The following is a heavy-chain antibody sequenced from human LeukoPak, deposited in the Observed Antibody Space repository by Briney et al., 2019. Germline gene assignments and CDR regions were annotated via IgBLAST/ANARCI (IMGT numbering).Heavy chain of an antibody. CDR3: ARDRGWAVAGTSNWFDP. D-gene: IGHD6-19*01. J-gene: IGHJ5*02. V-gene: IGHV4-39*07. Sequence: SETLSLTCTVSGGSIRSSYYYWGWIRQPPGKGLEWIGSIYDSGSTYYNPSLKSRVTISVDTSKNQFSLKLSSVTAADTAVYYCARDRGWAVAGTSNWFDPWGQGTLVTVSS. CDR2: IYDSGST. CDR1: GGSIRSSYYY.